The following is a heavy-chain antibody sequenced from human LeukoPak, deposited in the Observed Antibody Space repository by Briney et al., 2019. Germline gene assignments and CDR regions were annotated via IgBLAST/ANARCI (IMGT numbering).Heavy chain of an antibody. CDR1: RDTFSSYT. CDR3: ASNVGATRGINYYYMDV. J-gene: IGHJ6*03. Sequence: SVKLCCKASRDTFSSYTISWVRQAPGQGLEWMGRIITILGIANYAQKFQGRVTITADKSTSTAYMELSSLRSEDTAVYYCASNVGATRGINYYYMDVWGKGTTVTVSS. D-gene: IGHD1-26*01. V-gene: IGHV1-69*02. CDR2: IITILGIA.